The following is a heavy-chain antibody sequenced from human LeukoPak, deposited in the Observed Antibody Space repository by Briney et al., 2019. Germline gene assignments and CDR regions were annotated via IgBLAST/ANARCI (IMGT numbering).Heavy chain of an antibody. J-gene: IGHJ4*02. D-gene: IGHD2/OR15-2a*01. CDR2: IYTSGST. Sequence: SQTLSLTCTVSGGSISSGSYYWSWIRQPAGKGLEWIGRIYTSGSTNYNPSLKSRVTISVDTSKNQFSLKLSSVTAADTAVYYCARSTVYMRTYFDYWGQGTLVTVSS. V-gene: IGHV4-61*02. CDR1: GGSISSGSYY. CDR3: ARSTVYMRTYFDY.